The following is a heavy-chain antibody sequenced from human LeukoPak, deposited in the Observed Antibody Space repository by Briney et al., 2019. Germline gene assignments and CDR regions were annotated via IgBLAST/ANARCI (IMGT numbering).Heavy chain of an antibody. CDR1: RFIFSSYG. CDR2: ISYDGSNK. Sequence: PGRSLRLSCAASRFIFSSYGMHWVRQAPGKGLEWVAVISYDGSNKHYADSVKGRFTISRDNSKNTLDLQMNSLRAEDTAVYYCARGRYCSGGGCYYFDYWGQGTLVTVSS. J-gene: IGHJ4*02. V-gene: IGHV3-30*03. D-gene: IGHD2-15*01. CDR3: ARGRYCSGGGCYYFDY.